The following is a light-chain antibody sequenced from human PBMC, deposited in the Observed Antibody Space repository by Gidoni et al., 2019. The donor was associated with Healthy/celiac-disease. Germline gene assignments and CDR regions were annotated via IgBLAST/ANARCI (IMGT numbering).Light chain of an antibody. J-gene: IGKJ4*01. CDR2: AAS. V-gene: IGKV1-39*01. CDR1: QSISSY. CDR3: QQSYSTPRT. Sequence: DIQMTQSPSSLSASVGDRVTITCRASQSISSYLNWYQQKPGKAPKLLRYAASSLQSGVPSRFSGSGSGTDFTLTISSLQPEDFATYYCQQSYSTPRTFGGGTKVEIK.